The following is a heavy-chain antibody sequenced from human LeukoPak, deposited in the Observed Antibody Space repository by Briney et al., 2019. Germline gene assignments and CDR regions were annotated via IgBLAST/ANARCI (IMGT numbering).Heavy chain of an antibody. V-gene: IGHV1-2*02. CDR2: INPNSGGT. J-gene: IGHJ5*02. D-gene: IGHD5-12*01. CDR3: ARGGPGGYSGYDSGDWFDP. CDR1: GYTFTGYY. Sequence: ASVKVSCKASGYTFTGYYMHWVRQAPGQGLEWMGWINPNSGGTNHAQKFQGRVTMTRDTSISTAYMELSRLRSDDTAVYYCARGGPGGYSGYDSGDWFDPWGQGTLVTVSS.